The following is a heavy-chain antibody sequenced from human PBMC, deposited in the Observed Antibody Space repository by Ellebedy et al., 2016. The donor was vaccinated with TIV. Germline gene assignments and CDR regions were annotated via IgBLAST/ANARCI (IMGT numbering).Heavy chain of an antibody. V-gene: IGHV1-69*13. Sequence: ASVKVSXXASGGTFSSYAISWVRQAPGQGLEWMGGIIPIFGTANYAQKFQGRVTITADESTSTAYMELSSLRSEDTAVYYCARSSGSYYYYYMDVWGKGTTVTVSS. CDR2: IIPIFGTA. CDR1: GGTFSSYA. D-gene: IGHD3-10*01. CDR3: ARSSGSYYYYYMDV. J-gene: IGHJ6*03.